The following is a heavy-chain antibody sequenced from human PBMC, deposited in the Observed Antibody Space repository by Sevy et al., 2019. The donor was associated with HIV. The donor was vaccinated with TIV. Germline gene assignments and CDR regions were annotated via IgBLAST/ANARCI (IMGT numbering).Heavy chain of an antibody. V-gene: IGHV4-39*01. CDR2: IYHSGST. Sequence: SETLSLTCTVSGGSISSSGYFWVWIRQPPGKGLAWIGNIYHSGSTYYNPSLKSRVTISIDASKNQFSLKLSSVTAADTAVYYCARRKEGSSWYDYWGQGTLVTVSS. D-gene: IGHD6-19*01. J-gene: IGHJ4*02. CDR3: ARRKEGSSWYDY. CDR1: GGSISSSGYF.